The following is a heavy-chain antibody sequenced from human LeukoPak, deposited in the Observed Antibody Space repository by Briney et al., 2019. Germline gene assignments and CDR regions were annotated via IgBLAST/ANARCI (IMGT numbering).Heavy chain of an antibody. CDR2: ISGMNGNT. V-gene: IGHV1-18*01. CDR3: ASGGGDYSSESSEYFQH. J-gene: IGHJ1*01. D-gene: IGHD4-17*01. Sequence: ASVKVSCKASGYTFTNYPMIWVRQAPGQGLEWMGWISGMNGNTKYAQKLQGRVTMTTDTPTSTAYMELRSLRSEDTAVYYCASGGGDYSSESSEYFQHWGQGTLVTVSS. CDR1: GYTFTNYP.